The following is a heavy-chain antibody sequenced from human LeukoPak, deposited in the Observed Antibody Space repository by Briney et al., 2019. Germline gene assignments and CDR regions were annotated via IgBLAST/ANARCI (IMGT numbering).Heavy chain of an antibody. CDR2: ISGSGGST. V-gene: IGHV3-23*01. D-gene: IGHD1-26*01. J-gene: IGHJ4*02. Sequence: GGSLRLSCAASGFTFSSYGMHWVRQAPGKGLEWVSAISGSGGSTYYTDSVKGRFTISRDNSKNTLYLQMNSLRAEDTAVYYCANSPAKTKYSGSYYFDYWGQGTLVTVSS. CDR3: ANSPAKTKYSGSYYFDY. CDR1: GFTFSSYG.